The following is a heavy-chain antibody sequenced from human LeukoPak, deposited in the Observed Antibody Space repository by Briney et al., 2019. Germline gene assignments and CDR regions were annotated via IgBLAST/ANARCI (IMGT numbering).Heavy chain of an antibody. J-gene: IGHJ6*03. CDR3: AKDGYYDYVWGSYRYYYYYYMDV. CDR1: GFTFSDYY. CDR2: ISSSGSTI. V-gene: IGHV3-11*01. D-gene: IGHD3-16*01. Sequence: PGGSLRLSCAASGFTFSDYYMSWIRQAPGKGLEWVSYISSSGSTIYYADSVKGRFTISRDNAKNSLYLQMNSLRAEDTAVYYCAKDGYYDYVWGSYRYYYYYYMDVWGKGTTVTVSS.